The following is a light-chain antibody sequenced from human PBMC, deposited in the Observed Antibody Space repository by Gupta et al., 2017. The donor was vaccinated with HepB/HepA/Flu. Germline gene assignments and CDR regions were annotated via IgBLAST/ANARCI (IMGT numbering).Light chain of an antibody. CDR1: QGINNF. CDR2: AAF. CDR3: QQSEAYPVT. J-gene: IGKJ5*01. V-gene: IGKV1-9*01. Sequence: DIQLTQSPSFLSASVGDRVTISCRASQGINNFLAWYQQKPGKAPNLLIYAAFTLQRGVTSRFSGSASGTVFTLTISSLQPEDFATYYCQQSEAYPVTFGQGTRLDLK.